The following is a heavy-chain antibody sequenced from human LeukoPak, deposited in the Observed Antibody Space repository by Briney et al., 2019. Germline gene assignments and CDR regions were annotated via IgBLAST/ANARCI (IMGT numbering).Heavy chain of an antibody. V-gene: IGHV4-59*01. CDR1: GGSISSYY. J-gene: IGHJ6*02. Sequence: SETLSLTCTVSGGSISSYYWSWLRQPPGKGLEWIGYIYYSGSTNYNPSLKSRVTISVDTPKNQFSLKLSSVTAADTAVYYCARGQVSGYYGMDVWGQGTTVTVSS. CDR2: IYYSGST. CDR3: ARGQVSGYYGMDV.